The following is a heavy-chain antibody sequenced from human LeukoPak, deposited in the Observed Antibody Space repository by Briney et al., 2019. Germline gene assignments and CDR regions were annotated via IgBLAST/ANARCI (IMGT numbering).Heavy chain of an antibody. CDR1: GFTFSSYE. V-gene: IGHV3-48*03. CDR3: ATLKGNAFDI. Sequence: GGSLRLSCAASGFTFSSYEMNWVRQAPGKRLEWVSYISSSGSTIYYADSVKGRFTISRDNAKNSLYLQMNSLRAEDTAVYYCATLKGNAFDIRGQRTMVTVSS. J-gene: IGHJ3*02. CDR2: ISSSGSTI.